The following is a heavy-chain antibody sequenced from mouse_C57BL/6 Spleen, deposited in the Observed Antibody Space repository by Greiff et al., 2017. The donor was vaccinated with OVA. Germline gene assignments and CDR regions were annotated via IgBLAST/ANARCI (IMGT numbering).Heavy chain of an antibody. Sequence: VQRVESGAELVRPGTSVKMSCKASGYTFTNYWIGWAKQRPGHGLEWIGDIYPGGGYTNYNEKFKGQATLTAEKSSSTAYMQFSSLTSEDSAIYYCARSGNYYGSSPWFAYWGQGTLVTVSA. CDR3: ARSGNYYGSSPWFAY. J-gene: IGHJ3*01. CDR1: GYTFTNYW. D-gene: IGHD1-1*01. CDR2: IYPGGGYT. V-gene: IGHV1-63*01.